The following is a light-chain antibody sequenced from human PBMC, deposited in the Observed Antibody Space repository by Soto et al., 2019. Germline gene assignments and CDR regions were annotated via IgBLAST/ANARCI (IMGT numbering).Light chain of an antibody. CDR2: LNSDGSH. CDR3: QTWGAGIQV. Sequence: QSVLTQSPSASASLGASVKLTCTLSSGHSSYAIAWHQQQQEKGPRYLMKLNSDGSHSKGDGIPDRFSCSSSGAERYLTISRLQSEDEADYYCQTWGAGIQVFGGGTKVTVL. CDR1: SGHSSYA. J-gene: IGLJ3*02. V-gene: IGLV4-69*01.